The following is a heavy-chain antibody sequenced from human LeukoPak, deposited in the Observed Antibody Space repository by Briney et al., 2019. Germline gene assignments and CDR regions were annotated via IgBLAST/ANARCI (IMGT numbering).Heavy chain of an antibody. CDR1: GFTFSSYA. Sequence: GGSPRLSCVFSGFTFSSYAMSLVRQAPGKGLEWVSSLSGSGGSTYYADSVKGRFTISRDNSKNTLYLQMNSLRVEDTAVYYCAKDPHTGYSFAYWGQGTLVTVSS. J-gene: IGHJ4*02. V-gene: IGHV3-23*01. D-gene: IGHD5-18*01. CDR2: LSGSGGST. CDR3: AKDPHTGYSFAY.